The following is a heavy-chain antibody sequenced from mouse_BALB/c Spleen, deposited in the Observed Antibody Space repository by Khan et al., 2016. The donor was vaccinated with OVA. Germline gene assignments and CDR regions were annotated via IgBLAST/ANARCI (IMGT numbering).Heavy chain of an antibody. CDR3: ARGGAAYYRNDGGAMDY. CDR2: INTHSGVP. Sequence: QIQLVQSGPELKNPGETVRISCKASGYTFTNAGMQWVQKMPGKGLKWIGWINTHSGVPKYAEDFKGRFAFSLETSASTVYLQITNLKNEDTATYFCARGGAAYYRNDGGAMDYWGQGTSVTVSA. D-gene: IGHD2-14*01. CDR1: GYTFTNAG. J-gene: IGHJ4*01. V-gene: IGHV9-4*02.